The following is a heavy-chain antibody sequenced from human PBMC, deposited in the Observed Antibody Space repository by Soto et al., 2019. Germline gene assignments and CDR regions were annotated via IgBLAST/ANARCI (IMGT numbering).Heavy chain of an antibody. D-gene: IGHD4-17*01. J-gene: IGHJ4*02. CDR1: GFIFSNYV. CDR3: AKEEDCGDYKTIDY. Sequence: EVQLLESGGGLVQPGGSLGLSCAVSGFIFSNYVMSWVRQAPGKGLEWVSAIIGSGGGTYYADSVKGRFAISRDNSKNTQYLQMNSLRVEDTAVYYCAKEEDCGDYKTIDYWGQGTLVTVSS. CDR2: IIGSGGGT. V-gene: IGHV3-23*01.